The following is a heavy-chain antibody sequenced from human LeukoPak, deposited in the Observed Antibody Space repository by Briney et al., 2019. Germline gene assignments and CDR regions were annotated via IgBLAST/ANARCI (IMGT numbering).Heavy chain of an antibody. D-gene: IGHD4-17*01. J-gene: IGHJ3*02. Sequence: SETLSLTCTVSGGSISSGDYYWSWIRQPPGKGLEWIGYIYYSGSTYYNPSLKSRVTISVDTSKNQFSLKLSSVTAADTAVYYCARGVDNDYGAQGDAFDIWGQGTMVTVSS. V-gene: IGHV4-30-4*01. CDR3: ARGVDNDYGAQGDAFDI. CDR1: GGSISSGDYY. CDR2: IYYSGST.